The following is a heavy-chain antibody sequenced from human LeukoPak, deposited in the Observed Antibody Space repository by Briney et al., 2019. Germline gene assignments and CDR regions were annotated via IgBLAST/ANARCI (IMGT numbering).Heavy chain of an antibody. D-gene: IGHD2-2*01. J-gene: IGHJ6*03. CDR3: ARDTPPAATLYYYYYYMGV. CDR1: GGSISSSSYY. Sequence: PSETLSLTCTVSGGSISSSSYYWGWIRQPPGKGLEWIGSIYYSGSTYYNPSLKSRVTISVDTSRNQFSLKLSSVTAADTAVYYCARDTPPAATLYYYYYYMGVWGKGTTVTVSS. CDR2: IYYSGST. V-gene: IGHV4-39*07.